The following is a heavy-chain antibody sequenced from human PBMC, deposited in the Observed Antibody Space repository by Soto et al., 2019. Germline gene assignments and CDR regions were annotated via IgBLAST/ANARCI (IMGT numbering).Heavy chain of an antibody. Sequence: EVHLLESGGNLVQPGGSLRLTCVASGFTFSTYAMTWVLLAPGRGLEWVSGIKPSTGCTYYTDSVKGRVTIYIDHAKNSLYLQMNSLRAEDTAVYYCAIDPEKYSGSDLGIHYWGQGTRVTVCS. CDR3: AIDPEKYSGSDLGIHY. CDR2: IKPSTGCT. V-gene: IGHV3-23*01. CDR1: GFTFSTYA. J-gene: IGHJ4*02. D-gene: IGHD5-12*01.